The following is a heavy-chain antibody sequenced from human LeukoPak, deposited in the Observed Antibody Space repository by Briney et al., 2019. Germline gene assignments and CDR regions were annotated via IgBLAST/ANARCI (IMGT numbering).Heavy chain of an antibody. V-gene: IGHV5-51*01. CDR1: GYSFTSYW. Sequence: PGESLKISCKGSGYSFTSYWIGWVRQMPGKGLEWMGIIYPGDSDTRYSPSFQGQVTISADKSINTAYLQWSSLKASDTAMYYCARLKYSSGLLNAFDIWGQGTMVTVSS. J-gene: IGHJ3*02. CDR2: IYPGDSDT. CDR3: ARLKYSSGLLNAFDI. D-gene: IGHD6-19*01.